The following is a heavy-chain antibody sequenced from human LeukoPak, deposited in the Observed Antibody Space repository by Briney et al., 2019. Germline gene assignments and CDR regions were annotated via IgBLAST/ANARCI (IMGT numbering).Heavy chain of an antibody. J-gene: IGHJ4*02. CDR1: GRSISSYY. Sequence: PSETLSLTCTVSGRSISSYYWSWIRQPPGKGLEWIGYIYYSGSTNYNPSLKSRVTISVDTSKNQFSLKLSSVTAADTAVYYCARGGAYLFDYWGQGTLVTVSS. CDR2: IYYSGST. D-gene: IGHD3-16*01. CDR3: ARGGAYLFDY. V-gene: IGHV4-59*01.